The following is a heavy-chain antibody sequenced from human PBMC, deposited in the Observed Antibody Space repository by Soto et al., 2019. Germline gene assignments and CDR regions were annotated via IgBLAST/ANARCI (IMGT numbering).Heavy chain of an antibody. D-gene: IGHD2-8*02. Sequence: GASVKVSCKASGGTFSIYGFSWVRQAPGQGPEWIGGIIPILTTRNYAQKFQGRVTIVADESTTTVYMELSSLKFEDTAVYYCATSVGIAPTGEDGMDVWGQGTSVTVSS. CDR1: GGTFSIYG. J-gene: IGHJ6*02. V-gene: IGHV1-69*13. CDR2: IIPILTTR. CDR3: ATSVGIAPTGEDGMDV.